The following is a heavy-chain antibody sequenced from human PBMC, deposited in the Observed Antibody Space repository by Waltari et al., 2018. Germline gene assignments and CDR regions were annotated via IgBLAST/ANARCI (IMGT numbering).Heavy chain of an antibody. J-gene: IGHJ6*02. V-gene: IGHV3-7*01. CDR3: ARDSGVRYFDWLTSYGMDV. Sequence: EVQLVESGGGLVQPGGSLRLSCAASGFTFSSYWMSWVRRAPGKGLEWVANIKQDGSEKYYLASVKGRFTISRDNAKNALYLQMNSLRAEDTAVYYCARDSGVRYFDWLTSYGMDVWGQGTTVTVSS. D-gene: IGHD3-9*01. CDR1: GFTFSSYW. CDR2: IKQDGSEK.